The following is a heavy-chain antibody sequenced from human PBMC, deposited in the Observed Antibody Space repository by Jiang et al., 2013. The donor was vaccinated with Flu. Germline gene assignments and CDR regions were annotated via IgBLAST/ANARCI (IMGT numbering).Heavy chain of an antibody. Sequence: SGAEVKKPGSSVKVSCKASGGTFSSYAISWVRQAPGQGLEWMGGIVPIFDTRFYAQKFQGRVTITADGSTNTASMELSSLTSGDTAVYYCARGXPYSDYNPGRYMDV. CDR3: ARGXPYSDYNPGRYMDV. J-gene: IGHJ6*03. CDR2: IVPIFDTR. D-gene: IGHD4-11*01. CDR1: GGTFSSYA. V-gene: IGHV1-69*01.